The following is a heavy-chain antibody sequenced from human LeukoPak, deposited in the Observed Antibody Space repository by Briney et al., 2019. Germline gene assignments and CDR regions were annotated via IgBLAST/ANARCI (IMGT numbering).Heavy chain of an antibody. D-gene: IGHD4-17*01. CDR3: ASPTGAFDAFDI. Sequence: GGSLRLSCAASGFTFSDYYMSWIRQAPGKGLEWLSYISSSGTTIYYADSVKGRFTISRDNAKNSLYLQMNSLRAEDTAVYYCASPTGAFDAFDIWGQGTMVTVSS. CDR2: ISSSGTTI. CDR1: GFTFSDYY. J-gene: IGHJ3*02. V-gene: IGHV3-11*01.